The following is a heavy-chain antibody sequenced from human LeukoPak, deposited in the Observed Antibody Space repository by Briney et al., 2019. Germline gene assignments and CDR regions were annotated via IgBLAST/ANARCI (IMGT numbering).Heavy chain of an antibody. Sequence: GGSLRLSCAASGFTFSSNYMSWVRQAPGKGLEWVSVIYSGGSTYYADSVKGRFTISRDNSKNTLYLQMNSLRAEDTAVYYCAKAGALRFLEWFRVWGQGTLVTVSS. D-gene: IGHD3-3*01. CDR1: GFTFSSNY. V-gene: IGHV3-53*01. CDR2: IYSGGST. CDR3: AKAGALRFLEWFRV. J-gene: IGHJ4*02.